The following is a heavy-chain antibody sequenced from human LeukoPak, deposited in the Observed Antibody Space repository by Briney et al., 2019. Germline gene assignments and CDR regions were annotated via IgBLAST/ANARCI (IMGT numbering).Heavy chain of an antibody. V-gene: IGHV3-33*01. CDR1: GFTFSSYG. CDR3: ARDLGNVGYFLDY. J-gene: IGHJ4*02. Sequence: SGGSLRLSCAASGFTFSSYGMHWVRQAPGKGLEWVAVIWYDGGRKYYAESVKGRFTISRDSPKNTLYLQMNSLRAEDTAVYYCARDLGNVGYFLDYRGQGTLVTVSS. CDR2: IWYDGGRK. D-gene: IGHD3-22*01.